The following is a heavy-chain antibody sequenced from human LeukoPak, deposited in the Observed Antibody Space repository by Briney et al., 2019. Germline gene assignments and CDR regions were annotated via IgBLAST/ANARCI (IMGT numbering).Heavy chain of an antibody. CDR1: GFTFSDYY. Sequence: PGGSLRLSCAASGFTFSDYYMSWLRHAPGEGLEWLLYISSSGINIYYADSVKGRFTISRDNAKNSLYLQMNSLRAEDTAVYYCARDKQALYYGSAHDAFDIWGQGTMVTVSS. CDR3: ARDKQALYYGSAHDAFDI. CDR2: ISSSGINI. D-gene: IGHD3-10*01. J-gene: IGHJ3*02. V-gene: IGHV3-11*01.